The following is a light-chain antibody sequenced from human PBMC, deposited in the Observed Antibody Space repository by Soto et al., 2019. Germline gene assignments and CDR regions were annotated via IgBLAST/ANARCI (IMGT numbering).Light chain of an antibody. CDR2: DVN. V-gene: IGLV2-14*03. CDR3: CAYSTSGTHV. Sequence: QSALTQPASVSGSPGQSITFSVTGTSSDVGSYDYVSWHQQHPGKAPKLIIYDVNNRPSGVPSRFSGSKSGNTASLIISGLQTEDEADYYWCAYSTSGTHVFGTGTKVTVL. CDR1: SSDVGSYDY. J-gene: IGLJ1*01.